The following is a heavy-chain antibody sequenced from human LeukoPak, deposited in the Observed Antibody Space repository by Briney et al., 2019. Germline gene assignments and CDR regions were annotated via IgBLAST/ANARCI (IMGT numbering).Heavy chain of an antibody. CDR1: GFTFRNYW. Sequence: PGGSLRLSCTASGFTFRNYWMNWVRQAPGKGLEWVANINEDGSEKNYVDSVKGRFTTSRDNARNSLSLQMNSLRSEDTAVYYCATYNNQPHTQFFDFWGQGALVTVSA. CDR2: INEDGSEK. V-gene: IGHV3-7*02. J-gene: IGHJ4*02. D-gene: IGHD5-24*01. CDR3: ATYNNQPHTQFFDF.